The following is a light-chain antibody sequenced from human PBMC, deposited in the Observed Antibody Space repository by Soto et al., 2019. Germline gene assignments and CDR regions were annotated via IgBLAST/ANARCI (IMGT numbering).Light chain of an antibody. CDR1: SSDVGGYNY. CDR3: CSFTTSNTWV. Sequence: QSVLTQPASVSGSPGQSITISCTGTSSDVGGYNYVSSYQQHPGKAPRRMIYDVSNRPSGVSTRFSGSKSGNTASLTISGLQAEDEADYYCCSFTTSNTWVFGGGTKLTVL. J-gene: IGLJ3*02. V-gene: IGLV2-14*01. CDR2: DVS.